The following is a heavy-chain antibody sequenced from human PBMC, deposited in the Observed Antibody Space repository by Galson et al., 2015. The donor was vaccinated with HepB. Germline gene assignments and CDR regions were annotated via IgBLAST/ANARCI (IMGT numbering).Heavy chain of an antibody. CDR3: ARGGASGWADY. J-gene: IGHJ4*02. D-gene: IGHD6-19*01. CDR1: GYSFTDYL. V-gene: IGHV1-2*02. CDR2: INPNSGGT. Sequence: SVKVSCKASGYSFTDYLMHWVRQAPGQGLEWMGWINPNSGGTKYAQIFQGRVIMTRDTSISTAFLDLSSLTSDDTAVYYCARGGASGWADYWGPGTLVSVSS.